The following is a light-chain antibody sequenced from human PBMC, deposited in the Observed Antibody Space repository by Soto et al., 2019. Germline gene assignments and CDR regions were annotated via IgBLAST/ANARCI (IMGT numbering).Light chain of an antibody. CDR2: DAS. V-gene: IGKV3-11*01. Sequence: EIVLTQSPATLSLSPGERATLSCRASQSVTNYLAWYQQKPGQAPRLLIYDASNRATGIPGRFSGSVSGADLTLTINSLEPEDFAVYYCQQRREWPLTFGGGTKVEIK. CDR1: QSVTNY. CDR3: QQRREWPLT. J-gene: IGKJ4*02.